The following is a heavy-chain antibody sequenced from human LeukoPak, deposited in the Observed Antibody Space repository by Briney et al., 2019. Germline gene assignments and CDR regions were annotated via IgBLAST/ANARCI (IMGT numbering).Heavy chain of an antibody. Sequence: PSETLSLTCTVSGGSISGGSYYWSWIRQPAGKGLEWIGRIYTSGSTNYNPSLKSRVTISVDTSKNQFSLKLSSVTAADTAVYYCASGYDYVWGSYRYTGAYFDYWGQGTLVTVSS. CDR3: ASGYDYVWGSYRYTGAYFDY. V-gene: IGHV4-61*02. CDR2: IYTSGST. CDR1: GGSISGGSYY. J-gene: IGHJ4*02. D-gene: IGHD3-16*02.